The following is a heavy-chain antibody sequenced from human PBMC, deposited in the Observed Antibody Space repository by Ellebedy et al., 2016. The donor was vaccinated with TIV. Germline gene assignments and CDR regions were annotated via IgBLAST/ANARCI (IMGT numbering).Heavy chain of an antibody. CDR1: GFSFSTYG. CDR3: AREQSPYYEILTGSFDY. J-gene: IGHJ4*02. CDR2: IWYDGFNK. Sequence: GESLMISCAASGFSFSTYGMHWVRQAPGPGLEWVAVIWYDGFNKDYADSVKGRVTISRDKSKSTLYLEMKSLRVEDTAVYYCAREQSPYYEILTGSFDYWGQGALVTVSS. V-gene: IGHV3-33*01. D-gene: IGHD3-9*01.